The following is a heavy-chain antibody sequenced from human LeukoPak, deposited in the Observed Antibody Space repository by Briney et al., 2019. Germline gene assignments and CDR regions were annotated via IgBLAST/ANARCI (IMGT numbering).Heavy chain of an antibody. D-gene: IGHD6-19*01. CDR3: TTDNWYSSGWYDDGIDY. Sequence: GGSLRLSCAASGFTFSNAWMSWVRQAPGKGLEWVGRIKSKTDGGTTDYAAPVKGRFTISRDDPKNTLYLQMNSLKTEDTAVYYCTTDNWYSSGWYDDGIDYWGQGTLVTVSS. CDR2: IKSKTDGGTT. J-gene: IGHJ4*02. CDR1: GFTFSNAW. V-gene: IGHV3-15*01.